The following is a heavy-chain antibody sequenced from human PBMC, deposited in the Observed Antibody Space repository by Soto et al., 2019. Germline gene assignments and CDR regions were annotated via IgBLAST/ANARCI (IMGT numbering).Heavy chain of an antibody. CDR1: GGSISSSSYY. Sequence: SETLSLTCTVSGGSISSSSYYWGWIRQPPGKGLEWIGSIYYSGSTYYNPSLKSRVTISVDTSKNQFSLKLSSVTAADTAVYYCARQYSGYDYVHYYYYMDVWGKGTTVTVSS. V-gene: IGHV4-39*01. CDR2: IYYSGST. D-gene: IGHD5-12*01. CDR3: ARQYSGYDYVHYYYYMDV. J-gene: IGHJ6*03.